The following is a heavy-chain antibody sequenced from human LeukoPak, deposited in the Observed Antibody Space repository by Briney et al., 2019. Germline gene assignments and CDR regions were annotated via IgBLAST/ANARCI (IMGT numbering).Heavy chain of an antibody. Sequence: PSETLSLTCAVYGGSFSGYYWSWIRQPPGKGLEWIGEINHSGSTNYNPSLKSRVTISVDTSKNQFSLKLSSVTAADTAVYYCARTRRITIFGVVTPNWFDPWGQGTLVTVSS. CDR1: GGSFSGYY. J-gene: IGHJ5*02. D-gene: IGHD3-3*01. V-gene: IGHV4-34*01. CDR3: ARTRRITIFGVVTPNWFDP. CDR2: INHSGST.